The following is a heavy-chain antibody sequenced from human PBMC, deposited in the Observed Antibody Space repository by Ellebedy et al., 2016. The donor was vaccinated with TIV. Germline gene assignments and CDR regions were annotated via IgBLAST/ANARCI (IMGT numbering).Heavy chain of an antibody. Sequence: AASVKVSCKASGCTFSSHAITWVRQAPGQGLKWMGEIIPIFGTTNYAQEFQGRVTITADESTSTSYMELRSLTSDDTAVYYCARVEMSSLVHFDYWGQGTLVSVSS. D-gene: IGHD5-24*01. CDR1: GCTFSSHA. CDR3: ARVEMSSLVHFDY. J-gene: IGHJ4*02. V-gene: IGHV1-69*13. CDR2: IIPIFGTT.